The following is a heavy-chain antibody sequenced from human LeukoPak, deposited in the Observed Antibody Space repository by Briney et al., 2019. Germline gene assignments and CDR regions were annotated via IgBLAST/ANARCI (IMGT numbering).Heavy chain of an antibody. CDR1: GGSISSYY. CDR3: ARAGYCSSTSCYAPIDY. D-gene: IGHD2-2*01. Sequence: SETLSLTCTVSGGSISSYYWSWIRQPPGKGLEWIGYIYYSGSTNYNPSLKSRVTISVDTSKNQFSLKLSSVTAADTAVYYCARAGYCSSTSCYAPIDYXGQGTLVTVSS. CDR2: IYYSGST. J-gene: IGHJ4*02. V-gene: IGHV4-59*01.